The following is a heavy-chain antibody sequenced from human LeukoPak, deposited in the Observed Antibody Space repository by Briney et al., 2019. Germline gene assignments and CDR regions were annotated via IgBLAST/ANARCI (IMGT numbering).Heavy chain of an antibody. V-gene: IGHV3-30*18. CDR2: ISYDGSNK. J-gene: IGHJ4*02. D-gene: IGHD2-15*01. CDR1: GFTFSSYG. Sequence: GGSLRLSCAASGFTFSSYGMHWVRQAPGKGLEWVAVISYDGSNKYYADSVQGRFTISRDNSKNTLYLQMNSLRAEDTAVYYCAKDCSGGSCYPDWGQGTLVTV. CDR3: AKDCSGGSCYPD.